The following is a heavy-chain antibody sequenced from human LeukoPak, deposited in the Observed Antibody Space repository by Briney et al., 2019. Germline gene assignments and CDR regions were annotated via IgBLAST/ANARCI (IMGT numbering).Heavy chain of an antibody. J-gene: IGHJ4*02. CDR2: MNPNSGNT. Sequence: ASVKVSCKASGYTFTSYDINWVRQATGQGLEWMGWMNPNSGNTGYAQKFQGRVTMTMNTSISTAYMELSSLRSEDTAVYYCAREETYYDFWSGWGFDYWGQGTLVTVSS. V-gene: IGHV1-8*01. D-gene: IGHD3-3*01. CDR1: GYTFTSYD. CDR3: AREETYYDFWSGWGFDY.